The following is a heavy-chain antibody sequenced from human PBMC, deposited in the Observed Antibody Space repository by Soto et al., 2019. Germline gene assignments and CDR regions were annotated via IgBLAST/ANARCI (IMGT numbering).Heavy chain of an antibody. V-gene: IGHV4-34*02. CDR1: GGSFSSYF. D-gene: IGHD2-15*01. CDR2: INHPGST. J-gene: IGHJ4*02. Sequence: QVQLQQWGAGLLKPSETLSLTCAVYGGSFSSYFWSWIRQPPGKGLEWIGEINHPGSTNYSPSLKSRVTISLDTSKNQFSLKLSSVTAADTAVYDCARGSCSGGGYYDYWGQGTLVTVSS. CDR3: ARGSCSGGGYYDY.